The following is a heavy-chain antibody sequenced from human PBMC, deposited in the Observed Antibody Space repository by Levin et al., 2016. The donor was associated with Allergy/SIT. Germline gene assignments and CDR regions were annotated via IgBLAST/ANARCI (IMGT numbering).Heavy chain of an antibody. CDR3: ARDPAYAAYDM. CDR2: INPDGNNI. V-gene: IGHV3-74*01. J-gene: IGHJ3*02. D-gene: IGHD4-17*01. CDR1: GFSFSTSW. Sequence: GESLKISCAASGFSFSTSWMHWVRQAPGKGLVWVSHINPDGNNIDYADSVKGRFTISRDNAKNTLYLQMNSLRAEDTAVYYCARDPAYAAYDMWGQGTKVTVSS.